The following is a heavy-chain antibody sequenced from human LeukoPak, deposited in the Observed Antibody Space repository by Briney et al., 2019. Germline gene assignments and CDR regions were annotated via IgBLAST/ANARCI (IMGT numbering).Heavy chain of an antibody. V-gene: IGHV4-59*01. CDR3: ARGSGWYYY. Sequence: SETLSLTCTVYGGSISSYYWSWVRQPPGKGLEWIGYIYYSGSTNYNPSLKSRVTISVDTSKNQFSLKLSSVTAADTAVYYCARGSGWYYYWGQGTLVTVFS. D-gene: IGHD6-19*01. CDR2: IYYSGST. J-gene: IGHJ4*02. CDR1: GGSISSYY.